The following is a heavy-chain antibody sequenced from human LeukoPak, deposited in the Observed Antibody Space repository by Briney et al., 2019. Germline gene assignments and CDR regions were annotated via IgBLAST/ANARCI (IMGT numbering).Heavy chain of an antibody. CDR3: ARGAWNYKFDP. CDR1: GYTFTSYD. CDR2: MNPNSGNT. Sequence: ASVKVSCKTSGYTFTSYDINWVRQAPGQGLEWMGWMNPNSGNTGYSQKFQGRVTMTRNTSISAAYMELSSLRSEDTAVYYCARGAWNYKFDPWGQGTLVTVSS. J-gene: IGHJ5*02. D-gene: IGHD1-7*01. V-gene: IGHV1-8*01.